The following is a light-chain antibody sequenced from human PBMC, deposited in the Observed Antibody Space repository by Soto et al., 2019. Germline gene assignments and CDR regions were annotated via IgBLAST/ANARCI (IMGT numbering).Light chain of an antibody. Sequence: DIQMTQSPSSLSASVGDRVTIPCRASQGISNYLAWYQQKPGKVPKLLIYAASTLQSGVTSRFSGSGSGTDFTLTISSLQPEDVATYYCQKYNSAPRTFGQGTKVEIK. V-gene: IGKV1-27*01. J-gene: IGKJ1*01. CDR2: AAS. CDR3: QKYNSAPRT. CDR1: QGISNY.